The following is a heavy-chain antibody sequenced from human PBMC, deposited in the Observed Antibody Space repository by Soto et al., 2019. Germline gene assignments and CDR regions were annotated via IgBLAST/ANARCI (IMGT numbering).Heavy chain of an antibody. CDR1: GGSISSGNYY. D-gene: IGHD2-15*01. Sequence: QVQLQESGPGLVKPSQTLSLTCTVSGGSISSGNYYWSWIRQPPGKGLEWIGFISYSGSTYYSTSLKSRVTISVDTSKSQFALNLSFVTAADTAVYYCATMGTPATGLYFFDYWGQGSLVIVSS. J-gene: IGHJ4*02. CDR3: ATMGTPATGLYFFDY. V-gene: IGHV4-30-4*01. CDR2: ISYSGST.